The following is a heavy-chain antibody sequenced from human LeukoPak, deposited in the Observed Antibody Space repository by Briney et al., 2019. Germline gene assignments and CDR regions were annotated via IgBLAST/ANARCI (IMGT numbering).Heavy chain of an antibody. J-gene: IGHJ6*02. CDR1: GFTFSSYS. CDR2: ISSSSSYI. Sequence: GGSLRLSCAASGFTFSSYSMNWVRQAPGKGLEWVSSISSSSSYIYYADSVKGRFTISRDNAKNSLYLQMNCLRAEDTAVYYCAVIVVVVAATQRGHRGMDVWGQGTTVTVSS. V-gene: IGHV3-21*01. CDR3: AVIVVVVAATQRGHRGMDV. D-gene: IGHD2-15*01.